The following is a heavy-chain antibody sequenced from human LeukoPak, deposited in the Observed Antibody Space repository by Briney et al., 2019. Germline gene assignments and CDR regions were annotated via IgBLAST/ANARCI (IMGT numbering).Heavy chain of an antibody. CDR2: ISWNSGSI. CDR1: GFTFDDYA. D-gene: IGHD2-15*01. J-gene: IGHJ4*02. Sequence: GRSLRLSCAASGFTFDDYAMHWVRQAPGKGLEWVSGISWNSGSIGYADSVKGRFTISRDNAKNSLYLQMNSLRAEDTAVYYCAKDLDPLTVVVVAALDYWGQGTLVTVSS. V-gene: IGHV3-9*01. CDR3: AKDLDPLTVVVVAALDY.